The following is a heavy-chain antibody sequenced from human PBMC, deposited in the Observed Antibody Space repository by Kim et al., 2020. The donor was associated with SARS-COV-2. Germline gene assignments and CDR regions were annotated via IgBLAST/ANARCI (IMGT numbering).Heavy chain of an antibody. Sequence: GGSLRLSCAASGFTFSSYGMHWVRQAPGKGLEWVAVIWYDGSNKYYADSVKGRFTISRDNSKNTLYLQMNSLRAEDTAVYYCARDLGFGDYYYYGMDVWGQGNTVTVSS. D-gene: IGHD3-10*01. CDR1: GFTFSSYG. J-gene: IGHJ6*02. V-gene: IGHV3-33*01. CDR3: ARDLGFGDYYYYGMDV. CDR2: IWYDGSNK.